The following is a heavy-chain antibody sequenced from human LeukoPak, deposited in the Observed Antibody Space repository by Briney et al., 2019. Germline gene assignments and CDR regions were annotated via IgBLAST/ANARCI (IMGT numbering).Heavy chain of an antibody. CDR3: ARQSGSLVVVAATDY. CDR2: IYYSGST. V-gene: IGHV4-39*01. CDR1: GGSISSSSYY. D-gene: IGHD2-15*01. J-gene: IGHJ4*02. Sequence: SETLSLTCTVSGGSISSSSYYWGWTRQPPGKGLEWIGSIYYSGSTYYNPSLKSRVTISVDTSKNQFSLKLSSVTAADTAVYYCARQSGSLVVVAATDYWGQGTLVTVSS.